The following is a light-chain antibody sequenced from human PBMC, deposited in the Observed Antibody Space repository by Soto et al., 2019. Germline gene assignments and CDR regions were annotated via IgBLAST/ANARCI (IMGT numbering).Light chain of an antibody. Sequence: QSVLTQPPSASGTPRQEVTHPWSWSGPHIGTNTVNWYRQLPGTAPKLLIYGNNQRPSGVPDRFSGSKSGTSASLAISGLQSEDEAEYYCAAWDGSLNNVLFGGGTKLTVL. V-gene: IGLV1-44*01. CDR2: GNN. CDR3: AAWDGSLNNVL. CDR1: GPHIGTNT. J-gene: IGLJ2*01.